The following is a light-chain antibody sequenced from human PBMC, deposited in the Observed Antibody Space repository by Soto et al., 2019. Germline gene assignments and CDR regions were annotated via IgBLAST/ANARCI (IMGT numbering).Light chain of an antibody. Sequence: DIQLTQSPSFLSASVGDRVTITCRASQGLSSDLAWYQQKPGKAPKLLIYAASTLQSGVPSRFSGSGSGIEFTLTISSLQPEDFATYYCQQLNSYPITYGQGTRLEIK. J-gene: IGKJ5*01. CDR1: QGLSSD. CDR2: AAS. CDR3: QQLNSYPIT. V-gene: IGKV1-9*01.